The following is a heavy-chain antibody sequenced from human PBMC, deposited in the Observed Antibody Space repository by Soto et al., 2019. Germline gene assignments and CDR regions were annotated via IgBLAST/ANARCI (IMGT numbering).Heavy chain of an antibody. CDR1: GFSLSTSGVG. J-gene: IGHJ4*02. Sequence: QITLKESGPTLVKPTQTLTLTCTFSGFSLSTSGVGVGWIRQPPGKALEWLALIYWDDDKRYSPSLKSRLTITTDTSKNQVVLTMTNMDPVDTATYYCAHSLKADYGDYAPFDYWCQGTLVTVSS. CDR3: AHSLKADYGDYAPFDY. D-gene: IGHD4-17*01. CDR2: IYWDDDK. V-gene: IGHV2-5*02.